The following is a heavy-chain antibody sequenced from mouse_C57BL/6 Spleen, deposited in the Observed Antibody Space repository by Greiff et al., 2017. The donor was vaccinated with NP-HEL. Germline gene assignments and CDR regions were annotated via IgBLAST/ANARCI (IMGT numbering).Heavy chain of an antibody. Sequence: QVQLQQSGAELVRPGTSVKVSCKASGYAFTNYLIEWVKQRPGQGLEWIGVINPGSGGTNYNEKFKGKATLTADKSSSTAYMQLSSLTSEDSAVYFCARGGGSWGDFDVWGTGTTVTVSS. J-gene: IGHJ1*03. CDR1: GYAFTNYL. D-gene: IGHD1-1*01. V-gene: IGHV1-54*01. CDR3: ARGGGSWGDFDV. CDR2: INPGSGGT.